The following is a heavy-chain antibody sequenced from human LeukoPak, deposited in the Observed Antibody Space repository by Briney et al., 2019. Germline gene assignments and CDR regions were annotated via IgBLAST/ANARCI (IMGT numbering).Heavy chain of an antibody. CDR3: ARDPYDTDAFDI. V-gene: IGHV1-18*01. J-gene: IGHJ3*02. Sequence: GASVKVSCKASGYTFTSYASSWVRQAPGQGLEWMGWISVYNGNTDYAQKVQGRVTMTTDTSTSTTYMELRSLRSDDTAVYYCARDPYDTDAFDIWGQGTMVTVSS. CDR2: ISVYNGNT. CDR1: GYTFTSYA. D-gene: IGHD3-22*01.